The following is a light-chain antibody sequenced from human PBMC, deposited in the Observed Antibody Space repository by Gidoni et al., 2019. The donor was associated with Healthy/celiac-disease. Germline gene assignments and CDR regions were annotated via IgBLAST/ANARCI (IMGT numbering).Light chain of an antibody. J-gene: IGKJ1*01. Sequence: DIQMTQSPSSLSASVGDRVTITCRASQSISSYLNWYQQKPGKAPKLLIYAAYSLQSGVPSRFSGSGSGTDFTLTIRSLQPEDFATYYCQQSYSTPPTFGQGTKVEIK. CDR1: QSISSY. CDR3: QQSYSTPPT. V-gene: IGKV1-39*01. CDR2: AAY.